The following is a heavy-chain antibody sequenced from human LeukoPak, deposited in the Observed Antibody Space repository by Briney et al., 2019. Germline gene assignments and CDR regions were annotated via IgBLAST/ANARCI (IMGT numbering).Heavy chain of an antibody. CDR3: ASYYYDSSGYYYYGMDV. V-gene: IGHV3-66*01. CDR1: GFXVSSNY. J-gene: IGHJ6*02. CDR2: IYSGGST. D-gene: IGHD3-22*01. Sequence: PLGSLRLSCAASGFXVSSNYISWVRQAPGKGQEWLSSIYSGGSTYYADSVKGRFTISRDNSKNTLYLQMNSLRAEDTAVYYSASYYYDSSGYYYYGMDVWGQGTTVTVSS.